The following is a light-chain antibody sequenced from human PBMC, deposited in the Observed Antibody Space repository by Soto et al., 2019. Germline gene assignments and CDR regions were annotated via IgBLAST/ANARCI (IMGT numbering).Light chain of an antibody. Sequence: DLQMTQSPSTLSASVGDRVTITCRASQSISSWLAWYQQKPGKAPKLLIYDASNLESGVPSRFSGSGSGTEFTLTISSLQPDDFATYYCQQYNSYPSTFGQGTRLE. CDR3: QQYNSYPST. V-gene: IGKV1-5*01. J-gene: IGKJ5*01. CDR1: QSISSW. CDR2: DAS.